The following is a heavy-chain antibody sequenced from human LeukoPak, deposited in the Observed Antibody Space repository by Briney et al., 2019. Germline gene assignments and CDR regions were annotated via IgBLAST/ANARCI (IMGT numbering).Heavy chain of an antibody. D-gene: IGHD2-2*01. Sequence: GGSLRLSCAASGFTFSSYGMHWVRQAPGKGLEWVAVISYDGSNKYYADSVKGRFTISRDNSKNTLYLQMNSLRAEDTAVYYCAKAIVPVVYTTFDYWGQGTLVTVSS. V-gene: IGHV3-30*18. J-gene: IGHJ4*02. CDR1: GFTFSSYG. CDR2: ISYDGSNK. CDR3: AKAIVPVVYTTFDY.